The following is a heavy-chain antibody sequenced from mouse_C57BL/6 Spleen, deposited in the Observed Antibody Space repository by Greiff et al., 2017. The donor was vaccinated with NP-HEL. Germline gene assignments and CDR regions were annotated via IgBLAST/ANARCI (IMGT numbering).Heavy chain of an antibody. V-gene: IGHV5-17*01. CDR1: GFTFSDYG. CDR3: ARPSPWFAY. J-gene: IGHJ3*01. Sequence: EVQLVESGGGLVKPGGSLKLSCAASGFTFSDYGMHWVRQAPEKGLEWVAYISSGSSTISYADTVKGRFTISRDNAKNTLFLQMTSLRSEDTAMYYCARPSPWFAYWGQGTLVTVSA. CDR2: ISSGSSTI.